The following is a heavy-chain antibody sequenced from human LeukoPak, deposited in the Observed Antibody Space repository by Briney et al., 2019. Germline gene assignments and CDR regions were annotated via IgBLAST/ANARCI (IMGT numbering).Heavy chain of an antibody. CDR1: GGSFSGYY. D-gene: IGHD3-22*01. V-gene: IGHV4-34*01. J-gene: IGHJ4*02. Sequence: RPSETLSLTCAVYGGSFSGYYWSWIRQPPGKGLEWIGEINHSGSTNYNPSLKSRVTISVDTSKNQFSLKLSSVTAADTAVYYCARGWDSSGYLIDYWGQGPLVTVSS. CDR2: INHSGST. CDR3: ARGWDSSGYLIDY.